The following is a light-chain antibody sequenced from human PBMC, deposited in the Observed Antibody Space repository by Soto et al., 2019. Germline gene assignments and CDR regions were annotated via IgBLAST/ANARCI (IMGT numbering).Light chain of an antibody. J-gene: IGKJ1*01. CDR3: QESYSPFWGT. CDR1: ETISHY. CDR2: GAS. V-gene: IGKV1-39*01. Sequence: IHMTQSPSALSASVGDRVTISCRASETISHYLNWYQQRPGKAPKLLIYGASSLQSGVPLRFSGSGSGTDFTLTISSLQPEDSATYYCQESYSPFWGTCSQGTKVDIK.